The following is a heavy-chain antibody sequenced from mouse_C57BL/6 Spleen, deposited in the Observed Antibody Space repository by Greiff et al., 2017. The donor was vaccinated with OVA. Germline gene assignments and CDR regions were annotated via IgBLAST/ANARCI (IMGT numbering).Heavy chain of an antibody. D-gene: IGHD1-1*01. Sequence: EVKLVESGGDLVKPGGSLKLSCAASGFTFSSYGMSWVRQTPDKRLEWVATISSGGSYTYYPDSVKGRFPISRDNAKNTLYLQMSRLKSEDTAMYYCAKHYYGAMDYWGQGTSVTVSS. V-gene: IGHV5-6*01. CDR3: AKHYYGAMDY. CDR1: GFTFSSYG. CDR2: ISSGGSYT. J-gene: IGHJ4*01.